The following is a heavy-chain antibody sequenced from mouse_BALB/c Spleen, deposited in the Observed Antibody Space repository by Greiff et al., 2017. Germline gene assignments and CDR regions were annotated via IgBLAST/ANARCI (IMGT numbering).Heavy chain of an antibody. CDR1: GYTFTSYT. Sequence: QVQLQQSGAELARPGASVKMSCKASGYTFTSYTMHWVKQRPGQGLEWIGYINPSSGYTNYNQKFKDKATLTADKSSSTAYMQLSSLTSEDSAVYYCARGGIYYDYDGGMDYWGQGTSVTVSS. V-gene: IGHV1-4*01. D-gene: IGHD2-4*01. CDR2: INPSSGYT. J-gene: IGHJ4*01. CDR3: ARGGIYYDYDGGMDY.